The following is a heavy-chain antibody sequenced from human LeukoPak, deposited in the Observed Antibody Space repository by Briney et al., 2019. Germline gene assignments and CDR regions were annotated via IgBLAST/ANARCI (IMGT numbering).Heavy chain of an antibody. CDR1: GFTFSSYS. D-gene: IGHD3-9*01. Sequence: GGSLRLSCAASGFTFSSYSMNWVRQAPGKGLEWVSYISSSSSTIYYADSVKGRFTISRDNAKNSLYPQMNSLRAEDTAVYYCARDRTPYYDILTGYHHQWYYYYYMDVWGKGTTVTVSS. J-gene: IGHJ6*03. CDR3: ARDRTPYYDILTGYHHQWYYYYYMDV. CDR2: ISSSSSTI. V-gene: IGHV3-48*04.